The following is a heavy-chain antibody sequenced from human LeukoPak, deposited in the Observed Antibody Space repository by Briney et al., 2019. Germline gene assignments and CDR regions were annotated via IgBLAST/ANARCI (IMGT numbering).Heavy chain of an antibody. J-gene: IGHJ4*02. Sequence: ASVKVSCKASGYTFTSYGIGWVRQAPGQGLEWMGWISAYNGNTNYAQKLQGRVTMTTDTSTSTAYMELRSVRSDDTAVYYCARWPGYSSGWYEGYFDYWGQGTLVTVSS. CDR2: ISAYNGNT. V-gene: IGHV1-18*01. CDR3: ARWPGYSSGWYEGYFDY. CDR1: GYTFTSYG. D-gene: IGHD6-19*01.